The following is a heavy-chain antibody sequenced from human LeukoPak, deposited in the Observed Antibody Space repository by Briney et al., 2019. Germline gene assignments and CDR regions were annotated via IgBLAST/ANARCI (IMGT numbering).Heavy chain of an antibody. J-gene: IGHJ3*02. D-gene: IGHD3-10*01. Sequence: GGSLRLSCAASGFTSRNYGMSWVRQAPGKGLEWVSVIYSGGSTYYSDSVKGRFTISRDNSKNTLYLQMNSLRAEGTAVYYCARDRPGSSDPLDAFDIWGQGTMVTVSS. V-gene: IGHV3-66*01. CDR3: ARDRPGSSDPLDAFDI. CDR1: GFTSRNYG. CDR2: IYSGGST.